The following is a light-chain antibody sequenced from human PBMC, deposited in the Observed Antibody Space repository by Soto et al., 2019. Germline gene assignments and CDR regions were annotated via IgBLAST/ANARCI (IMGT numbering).Light chain of an antibody. CDR2: SAS. CDR3: QQIGSLPIT. Sequence: EIVLTQSPGTLSLSPGERATLSCRASQSLSGGYLAWFQQKPGQTPRLLIYSASNRATGIPDRFSGSGSGKDFTLTISRLEPEDFVVYYCQQIGSLPITFGQGTRLEI. V-gene: IGKV3-20*01. J-gene: IGKJ5*01. CDR1: QSLSGGY.